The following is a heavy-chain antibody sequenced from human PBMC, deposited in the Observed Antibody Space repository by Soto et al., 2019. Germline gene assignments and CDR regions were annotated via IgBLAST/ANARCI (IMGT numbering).Heavy chain of an antibody. CDR2: IIPLFGST. CDR3: ARDLGTGYDSGDY. D-gene: IGHD5-12*01. J-gene: IGHJ4*02. V-gene: IGHV1-69*12. CDR1: GDIFSGYS. Sequence: QVQLMQSGAEVKKPGSSVKVSCTASGDIFSGYSISWVRQAPGQGLEWMGGIIPLFGSTNYAPKFQGRVTITADQSTNTGYMELSSLKSEDTAVYYCARDLGTGYDSGDYWGQGTLVTVSS.